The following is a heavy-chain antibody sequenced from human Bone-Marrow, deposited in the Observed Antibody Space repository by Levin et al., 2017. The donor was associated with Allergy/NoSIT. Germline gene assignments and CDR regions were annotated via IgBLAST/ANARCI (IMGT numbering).Heavy chain of an antibody. D-gene: IGHD2/OR15-2a*01. Sequence: GGSLRLSCAASGFTFDDYAMHWVRQPPGKGLEWVSSITSNSDSVAYADPVKGRFTISRDNANNSLYLQMNSLRTEDMALYYCVKDESEYYFRYFDVWGRGTVVTVSS. CDR3: VKDESEYYFRYFDV. V-gene: IGHV3-9*03. J-gene: IGHJ2*01. CDR2: ITSNSDSV. CDR1: GFTFDDYA.